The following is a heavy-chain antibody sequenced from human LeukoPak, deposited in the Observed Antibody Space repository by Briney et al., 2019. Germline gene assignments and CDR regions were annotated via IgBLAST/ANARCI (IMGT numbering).Heavy chain of an antibody. V-gene: IGHV4-61*02. CDR1: GGSISSGSYY. J-gene: IGHJ4*02. CDR3: AREVAGQGTGSGLGYYFDY. D-gene: IGHD2-15*01. Sequence: SQTLSLTCTVSGGSISSGSYYWSWIRQPAGKGLEWIGRIYTSGSTNYNPSLKSRVTISVDTSKNQFSLKLSSVTAADTAVYYCAREVAGQGTGSGLGYYFDYWGQGTLVTVSS. CDR2: IYTSGST.